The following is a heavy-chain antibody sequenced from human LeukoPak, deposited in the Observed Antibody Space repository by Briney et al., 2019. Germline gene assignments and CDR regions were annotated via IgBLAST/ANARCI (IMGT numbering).Heavy chain of an antibody. Sequence: GGSLRLSCAASGFTFDDYAMHWVRQAPGKGLEWVSLINGDGGSTYYADSVKGRFTISRDNSKNSLYLQMNSLRPKDTALYYCAAALRYSSSWYDYYYYGMDVWGQGTTVTVSS. CDR3: AAALRYSSSWYDYYYYGMDV. CDR2: INGDGGST. CDR1: GFTFDDYA. J-gene: IGHJ6*02. V-gene: IGHV3-43*02. D-gene: IGHD6-13*01.